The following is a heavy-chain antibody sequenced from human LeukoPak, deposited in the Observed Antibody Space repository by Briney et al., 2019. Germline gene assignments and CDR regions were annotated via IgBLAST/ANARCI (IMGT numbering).Heavy chain of an antibody. J-gene: IGHJ4*02. CDR2: INPNSGGT. V-gene: IGHV1-2*02. Sequence: ASVTVSCKASGYTFTGYYMHWVRQAPGQGLEWMGWINPNSGGTNYAQKFQGRVTMTRDTSISTAYMELSRLRSDDTAVYYCASTLGYCSGGSCYQYYFDYWGQGTLVTVSS. CDR3: ASTLGYCSGGSCYQYYFDY. D-gene: IGHD2-15*01. CDR1: GYTFTGYY.